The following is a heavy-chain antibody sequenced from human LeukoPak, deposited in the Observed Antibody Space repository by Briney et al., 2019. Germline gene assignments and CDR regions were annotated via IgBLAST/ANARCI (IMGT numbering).Heavy chain of an antibody. D-gene: IGHD3-16*01. Sequence: ASVKVSCKASGYTFTGYGISWMRQAPGQGLEWMGWISPWNGHTDYAQKTQGRVTLTTETSTSAAYMELRSLRSDDTAIYYCARGDGDYWGQGPVVTVSS. V-gene: IGHV1-18*01. CDR1: GYTFTGYG. CDR3: ARGDGDY. J-gene: IGHJ4*02. CDR2: ISPWNGHT.